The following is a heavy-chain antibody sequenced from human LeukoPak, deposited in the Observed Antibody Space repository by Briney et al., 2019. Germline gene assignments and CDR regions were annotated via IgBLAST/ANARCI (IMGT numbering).Heavy chain of an antibody. CDR2: IRPEGTTT. D-gene: IGHD3-9*01. Sequence: GRSLRPSRAPSGFTFSTYWMHSVRQAPGKWIVWVSRIRPEGTTTAYADSVKGRFTIARDNAKNTLFLQMNSLSAEDTAVYYCARDLDWILFDDWGQGTLVTVSS. CDR1: GFTFSTYW. CDR3: ARDLDWILFDD. J-gene: IGHJ4*02. V-gene: IGHV3-74*03.